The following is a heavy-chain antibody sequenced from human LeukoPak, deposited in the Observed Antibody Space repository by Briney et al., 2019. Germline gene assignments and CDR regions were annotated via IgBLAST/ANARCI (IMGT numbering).Heavy chain of an antibody. Sequence: VASVKVSCKASGYTFTSYGISWVRQAPGQGGERMGWISAYNGNTNYAQKLQGRVTMTTDTSTSTAYMELRSLRSDDTAVYYCARDGERSRLVSITYFDYWGQGTLVTVST. CDR3: ARDGERSRLVSITYFDY. CDR2: ISAYNGNT. J-gene: IGHJ4*02. V-gene: IGHV1-18*01. D-gene: IGHD3-9*01. CDR1: GYTFTSYG.